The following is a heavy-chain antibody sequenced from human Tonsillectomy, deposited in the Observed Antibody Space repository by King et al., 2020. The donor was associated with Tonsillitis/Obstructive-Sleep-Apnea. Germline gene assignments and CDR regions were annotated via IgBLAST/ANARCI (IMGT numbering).Heavy chain of an antibody. CDR3: ARDVRYYDFWSGYYGEAFDI. CDR1: GYTFTSYG. V-gene: IGHV1-18*04. Sequence: QLVQSGAEVKKPGASVKVSCKASGYTFTSYGISWVRQAPGQGLEWMVWISGYNDNTNYAQKLQGRVTMTTDTATSTDYMELKSLRADDTAVYYCARDVRYYDFWSGYYGEAFDIWGKGTMVTVSS. CDR2: ISGYNDNT. D-gene: IGHD3-3*01. J-gene: IGHJ3*02.